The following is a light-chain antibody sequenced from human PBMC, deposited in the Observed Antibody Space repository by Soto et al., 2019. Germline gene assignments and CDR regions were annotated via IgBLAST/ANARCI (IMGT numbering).Light chain of an antibody. V-gene: IGKV1-39*01. Sequence: DIQITQTPSSLSASLGDRVTITCRISQNIYNSLNWYQQKAGRAPAVLIYGASNLQGGVPLRFSGSGSGTDFTLTISGLQPEDSATYYCQESRSALWGTCGQGTKVDIK. CDR3: QESRSALWGT. CDR1: QNIYNS. CDR2: GAS. J-gene: IGKJ1*01.